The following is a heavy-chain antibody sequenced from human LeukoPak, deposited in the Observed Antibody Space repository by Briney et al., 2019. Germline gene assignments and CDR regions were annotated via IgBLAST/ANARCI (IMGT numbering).Heavy chain of an antibody. CDR2: MNPNSGNT. CDR3: ARGEHDYGDYVAANWFDP. Sequence: ASVKVSCKACLYTFTSYDINWVRQATGQGLEWMGWMNPNSGNTGYAQKFQGRVTMTRNTSISTAYMELSSLRSEDTAVYYCARGEHDYGDYVAANWFDPWGQGTLVTVSS. CDR1: LYTFTSYD. J-gene: IGHJ5*02. V-gene: IGHV1-8*01. D-gene: IGHD4-17*01.